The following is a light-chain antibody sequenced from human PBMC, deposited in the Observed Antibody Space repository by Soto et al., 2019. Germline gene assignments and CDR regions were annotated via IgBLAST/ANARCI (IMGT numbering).Light chain of an antibody. J-gene: IGLJ3*02. CDR3: VLYMGSGIWV. CDR2: STN. V-gene: IGLV8-61*01. Sequence: QTVVTQEPSFSVSPGGTVTLTCGCRSGSVSTSYYPSWYQQTPGQAPRTLIYSTNTRSSGVPDRFSGSILGNKAALTSAGAQSDDESDYYCVLYMGSGIWVFGGGTKLTV. CDR1: SGSVSTSYY.